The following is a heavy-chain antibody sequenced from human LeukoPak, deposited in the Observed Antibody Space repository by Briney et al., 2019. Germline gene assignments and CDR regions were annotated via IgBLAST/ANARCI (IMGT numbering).Heavy chain of an antibody. D-gene: IGHD2-2*01. V-gene: IGHV4-59*01. CDR2: IYYSGST. J-gene: IGHJ5*02. Sequence: SETLSLTCTVSGGSISSYYWSWIRQPPGKGLEWIGYIYYSGSTNYNPSLKSRVTISVDTSENQFSLKLSSVTAADTAVYYCARVIVVVPAAISWFDPWGQGTLVTVSS. CDR1: GGSISSYY. CDR3: ARVIVVVPAAISWFDP.